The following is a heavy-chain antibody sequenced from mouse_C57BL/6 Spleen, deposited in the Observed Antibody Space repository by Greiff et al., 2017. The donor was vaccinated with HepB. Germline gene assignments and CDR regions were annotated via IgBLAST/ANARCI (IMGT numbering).Heavy chain of an antibody. J-gene: IGHJ4*01. CDR1: GFTFSSYG. V-gene: IGHV5-6*01. D-gene: IGHD1-1*01. Sequence: EVHLVESGGDLVKPGGSLKLSCAASGFTFSSYGMSWVRQTPDKRLEWVATISSGGSYTYYPDSVKGRFTISRDTAKNTLYLQMSSLKSEDTAMYYCARQDYYGSSLYAMDYWGQGTSVTVSS. CDR3: ARQDYYGSSLYAMDY. CDR2: ISSGGSYT.